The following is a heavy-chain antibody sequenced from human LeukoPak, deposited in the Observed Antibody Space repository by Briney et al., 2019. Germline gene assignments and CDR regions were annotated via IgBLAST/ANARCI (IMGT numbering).Heavy chain of an antibody. Sequence: SETLSLTCTVSGGSIISNNHYWGWTRQPPGKGLEWFGSISYSGGTAYNPSLRSRVTISVDTSKNQFSLKVNSVTAVDTAVYYCAREVEYYDSSGYRPHAFDIWGQGTLVTVST. D-gene: IGHD3-22*01. V-gene: IGHV4-39*02. CDR1: GGSIISNNHY. J-gene: IGHJ3*02. CDR3: AREVEYYDSSGYRPHAFDI. CDR2: ISYSGGT.